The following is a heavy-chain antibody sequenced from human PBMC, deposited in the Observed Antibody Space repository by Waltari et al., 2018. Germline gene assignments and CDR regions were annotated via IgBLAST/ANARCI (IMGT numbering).Heavy chain of an antibody. J-gene: IGHJ4*02. CDR1: VGPFSAFF. Sequence: VRLDQWGTELVDPWETLSLPCAVYVGPFSAFFWSWVRQAPGKGLEWIGEINHGVKTDYNPSLKSRLFMSVDPSKNQFSLMLSSVTAADTAVYYCVRSHCIGDSCFRYFDSWGQGTLVTVSS. D-gene: IGHD2-15*01. V-gene: IGHV4-34*01. CDR2: INHGVKT. CDR3: VRSHCIGDSCFRYFDS.